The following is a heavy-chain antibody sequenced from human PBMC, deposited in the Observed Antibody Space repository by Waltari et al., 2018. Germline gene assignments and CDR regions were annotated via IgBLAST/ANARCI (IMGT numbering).Heavy chain of an antibody. Sequence: QVQLVQSGAEVKKPGASVKVSCKASGYTFTGYYMHWVRQAPGQGLEWMGWIKPNRGGTNYAQKFQGRVTMTRDTSISTAYMELSRLRSDDTAVYYCARTYIVVVTATLWYFDLWGRGTLVTVSS. V-gene: IGHV1-2*02. CDR1: GYTFTGYY. J-gene: IGHJ2*01. D-gene: IGHD2-21*02. CDR3: ARTYIVVVTATLWYFDL. CDR2: IKPNRGGT.